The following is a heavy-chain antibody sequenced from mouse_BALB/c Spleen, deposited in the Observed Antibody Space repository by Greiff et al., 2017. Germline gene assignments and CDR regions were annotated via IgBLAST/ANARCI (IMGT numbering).Heavy chain of an antibody. CDR1: GFSLTGYG. CDR3: ARDIGNYGYYAIDY. CDR2: IWGDGST. V-gene: IGHV2-6-7*01. D-gene: IGHD2-1*01. J-gene: IGHJ4*01. Sequence: VQGVESGPGLVAPSQSLSITCTVSGFSLTGYGVNWVRQPPGKGLEWLGMIWGDGSTDYNSALISRLSISKDNSKSQVFLKMNSLQTDDTARYYSARDIGNYGYYAIDYWGQGTSVTVSA.